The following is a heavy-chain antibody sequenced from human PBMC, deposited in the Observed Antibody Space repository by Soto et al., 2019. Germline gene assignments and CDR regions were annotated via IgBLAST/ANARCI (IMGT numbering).Heavy chain of an antibody. CDR3: ARDATVAGTRCDY. V-gene: IGHV1-18*01. D-gene: IGHD6-19*01. J-gene: IGHJ4*02. CDR2: ISAYNGDT. CDR1: GYTFTSYG. Sequence: ASVKVSCKAFGYTFTSYGVSWVRQAPGQGLEWMGWISAYNGDTNYAQKLQGRVTMTTDTSASTAYMELRSLRSDDTAVYYCARDATVAGTRCDYWGQGTLVTVSS.